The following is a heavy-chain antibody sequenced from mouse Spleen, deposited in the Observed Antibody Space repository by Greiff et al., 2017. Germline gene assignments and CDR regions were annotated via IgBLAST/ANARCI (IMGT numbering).Heavy chain of an antibody. D-gene: IGHD2-4*01. CDR3: ASYYDYDAGPFAY. J-gene: IGHJ3*01. V-gene: IGHV2-9*02. Sequence: VKLMESGPGLVAPSQSLSITCTVSGFSLTSYGVHWVRQPPGKGLEWLGVIWAGGSTNYNSALMSRLSISKDNSKSQVFLKMNSLQTDDTAMYYCASYYDYDAGPFAYWGQGTLVTVSA. CDR1: GFSLTSYG. CDR2: IWAGGST.